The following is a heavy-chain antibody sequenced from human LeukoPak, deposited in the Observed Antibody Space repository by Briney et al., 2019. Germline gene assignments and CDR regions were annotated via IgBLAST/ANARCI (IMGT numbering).Heavy chain of an antibody. Sequence: SVKVSCKASGGTFSSYAISWVRQAPGQGLEWMGRIIPILGIANYAQKFQGRVTITADKSTSTAYMELSSLRSEDTAVYYCARDGYSYGYDPDYWGQGTLVIVSS. D-gene: IGHD5-18*01. J-gene: IGHJ4*02. CDR1: GGTFSSYA. CDR2: IIPILGIA. V-gene: IGHV1-69*04. CDR3: ARDGYSYGYDPDY.